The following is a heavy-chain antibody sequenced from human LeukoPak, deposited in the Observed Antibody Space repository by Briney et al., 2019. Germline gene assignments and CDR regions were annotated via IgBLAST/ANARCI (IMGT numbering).Heavy chain of an antibody. V-gene: IGHV4-59*08. CDR1: GGSISSYY. CDR2: IYYSGST. Sequence: SETLSLTCTVSGGSISSYYWSWIRQPPGKGLEWIGYIYYSGSTNYNPSLKSRVTISVDTSKNQFSLKLSSVTAADTAVYYCARHYGYSYGLGYWGQGTLVTVSS. J-gene: IGHJ4*02. D-gene: IGHD5-18*01. CDR3: ARHYGYSYGLGY.